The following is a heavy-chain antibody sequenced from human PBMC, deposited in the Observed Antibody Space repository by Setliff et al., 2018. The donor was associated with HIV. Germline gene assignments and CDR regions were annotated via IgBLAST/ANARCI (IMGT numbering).Heavy chain of an antibody. CDR2: TYNRGYT. D-gene: IGHD6-19*01. J-gene: IGHJ4*02. CDR3: ATMGRRGWFIDY. V-gene: IGHV4-39*01. CDR1: GGSIMSDGYY. Sequence: SETLSLTCTVSGGSIMSDGYYWNWIRQYPGKGLEWIGYTYNRGYTYYNPSLKGRVTTSVEKSKNQFSLKLSSVTAADTAVYYCATMGRRGWFIDYWGQGTLVTVSS.